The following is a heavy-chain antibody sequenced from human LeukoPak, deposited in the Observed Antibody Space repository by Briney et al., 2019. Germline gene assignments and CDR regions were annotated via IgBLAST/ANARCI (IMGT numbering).Heavy chain of an antibody. Sequence: GASVKVSCKASGYTFTTYSITWVRQAPGRGLEWMGWSSPYRNNTDYAQKLQGRVTMTRNTSISTAYMELSSLRSEDTAVYYCAREGAYVNWGQGTLVTVSS. J-gene: IGHJ4*02. CDR1: GYTFTTYS. CDR2: SSPYRNNT. D-gene: IGHD3-16*01. CDR3: AREGAYVN. V-gene: IGHV1-8*02.